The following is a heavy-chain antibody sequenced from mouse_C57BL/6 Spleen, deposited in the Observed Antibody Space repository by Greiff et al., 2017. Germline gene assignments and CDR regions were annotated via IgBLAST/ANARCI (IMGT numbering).Heavy chain of an antibody. J-gene: IGHJ2*01. CDR2: ISYDGSN. D-gene: IGHD2-1*01. CDR1: GYSITSGYY. Sequence: EVKLLESGPGLVKPSQSLSLTCSVTGYSITSGYYWNWIRQFPGNKLEWMGYISYDGSNNYNPSLKNRISITRDTSKNQFFLKLNSVTTEDTATYYCARDGGIYYGNYEDYWGQGTTRTVSS. CDR3: ARDGGIYYGNYEDY. V-gene: IGHV3-6*01.